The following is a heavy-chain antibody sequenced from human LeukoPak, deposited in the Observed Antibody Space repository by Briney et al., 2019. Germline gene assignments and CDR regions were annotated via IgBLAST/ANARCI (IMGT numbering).Heavy chain of an antibody. CDR3: ARDFILLSFDY. D-gene: IGHD3-16*01. CDR1: GFTFSSYW. J-gene: IGHJ4*02. CDR2: IKQDGQEK. V-gene: IGHV3-7*01. Sequence: TGGSLRLYCAASGFTFSSYWMSWVSQGPGKGLEWAANIKQDGQEKYYVDSVKGRFTISRDNAKNSLYLQMNSLRDEDTAVYYYARDFILLSFDYRGQAILVTVSS.